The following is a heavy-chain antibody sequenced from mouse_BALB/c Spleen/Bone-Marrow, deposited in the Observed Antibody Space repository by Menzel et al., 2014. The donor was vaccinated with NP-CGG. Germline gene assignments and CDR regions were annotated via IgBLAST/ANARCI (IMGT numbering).Heavy chain of an antibody. V-gene: IGHV1S132*01. Sequence: QVQLKEFGAEVVKPGASVKLSCKTSGYTFTNYWIQWVKQRPGQGLGWIGEIFPGTDTSYYNEKFKDKATLTVDTSSSTVYIQLSNLTSEDSAVYFCSRNYDYDEGAWFTYWGQGTLATVSA. D-gene: IGHD2-4*01. CDR3: SRNYDYDEGAWFTY. J-gene: IGHJ3*01. CDR1: GYTFTNYW. CDR2: IFPGTDTS.